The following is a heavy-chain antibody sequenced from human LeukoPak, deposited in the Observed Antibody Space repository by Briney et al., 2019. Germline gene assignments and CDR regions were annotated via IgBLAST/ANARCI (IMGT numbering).Heavy chain of an antibody. V-gene: IGHV3-21*01. J-gene: IGHJ4*02. CDR2: ISSSSSYI. CDR3: ARDFQGLAVEGDY. D-gene: IGHD6-19*01. Sequence: GGSLRLSCAASGFTFSSYSMNWVRQAPGKGLEWVSSISSSSSYIYYADSVKGRSTISRDNAKNSLYLQMNSLRAEDTAVYYCARDFQGLAVEGDYWGQGTLVTVSS. CDR1: GFTFSSYS.